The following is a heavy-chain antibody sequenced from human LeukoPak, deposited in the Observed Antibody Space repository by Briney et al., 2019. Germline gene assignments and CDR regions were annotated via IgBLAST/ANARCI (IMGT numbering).Heavy chain of an antibody. J-gene: IGHJ4*02. CDR3: VSFYETY. CDR1: GFTFSYYW. CDR2: IYSGGST. Sequence: GGSLRLSCAASGFTFSYYWMSWVRQAPGKGLEWVSVIYSGGSTYYADSVKGRFTISKDNAKNTVYLQMNNLRAEDTAVYYCVSFYETYWGRGTLVTVSS. D-gene: IGHD2/OR15-2a*01. V-gene: IGHV3-66*01.